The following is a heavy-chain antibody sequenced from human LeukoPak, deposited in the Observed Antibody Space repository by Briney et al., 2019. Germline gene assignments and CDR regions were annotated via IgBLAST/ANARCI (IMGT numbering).Heavy chain of an antibody. CDR1: GFTFSRFW. CDR3: VGGMGDY. D-gene: IGHD3-16*01. Sequence: GGSLRLSCLASGFTFSRFWMHWVRHVPGKGLVWVARIDTDGRITSYADSVQGRFTISRDNAKNMLYLQMNSLRVEDTAVYFCVGGMGDYWGQGSLVTVSS. V-gene: IGHV3-74*01. J-gene: IGHJ4*02. CDR2: IDTDGRIT.